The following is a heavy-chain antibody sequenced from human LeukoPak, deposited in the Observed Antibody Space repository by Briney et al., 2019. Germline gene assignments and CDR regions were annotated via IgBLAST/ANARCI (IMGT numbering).Heavy chain of an antibody. CDR2: IKQDGSEK. J-gene: IGHJ4*02. V-gene: IGHV3-7*01. Sequence: GGSLRLSCAASGFTFSSYWMSRVRQAPGKGLEWVANIKQDGSEKYYVDSVKGRFTISRDNAKNSLYLQMNSLRAEDTAVYYCARAGYFDWLLYGYFDYWGQGTLVTVSS. CDR1: GFTFSSYW. D-gene: IGHD3-9*01. CDR3: ARAGYFDWLLYGYFDY.